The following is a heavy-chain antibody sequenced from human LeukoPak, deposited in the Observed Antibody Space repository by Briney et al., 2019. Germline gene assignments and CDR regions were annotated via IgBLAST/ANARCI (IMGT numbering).Heavy chain of an antibody. CDR2: INTDGSST. Sequence: GGSLRLSCAASGFTFSSYAMSWVRQAPGKGLVWVSRINTDGSSTSYADSVKGRFTISRDNAKNTLYLQMNSLRAEDTAVYYCAREEEGDAFDIWGQGTMVTVSS. J-gene: IGHJ3*02. CDR3: AREEEGDAFDI. V-gene: IGHV3-74*01. CDR1: GFTFSSYA.